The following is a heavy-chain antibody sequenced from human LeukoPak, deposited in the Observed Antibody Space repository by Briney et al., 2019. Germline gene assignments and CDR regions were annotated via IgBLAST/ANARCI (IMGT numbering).Heavy chain of an antibody. CDR1: GGTFSSYA. Sequence: GASVKVSCKASGGTFSSYAISWVRQAPGQGLEWMGGIIPIFGTANYAQKFQGRVTITADKSTSTAYMELSSLRSEDTAVYYCARGTLGSWPYYYYMDVWGKGTTVTVSS. V-gene: IGHV1-69*06. J-gene: IGHJ6*03. D-gene: IGHD1-26*01. CDR2: IIPIFGTA. CDR3: ARGTLGSWPYYYYMDV.